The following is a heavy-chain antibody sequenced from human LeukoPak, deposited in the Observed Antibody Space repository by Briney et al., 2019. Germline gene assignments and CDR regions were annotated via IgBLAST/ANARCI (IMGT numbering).Heavy chain of an antibody. CDR2: TYYSGST. D-gene: IGHD6-19*01. CDR3: AREAAVAGTLFDY. J-gene: IGHJ4*02. Sequence: SETLSLTCTVSGGSISSYYWSWIRQPPGKGLGWVGHTYYSGSTNYNPSLKSRVTISVDTSKNQFSLKLSSVTAADTAVYYCAREAAVAGTLFDYWGQGTLVTVSS. V-gene: IGHV4-59*01. CDR1: GGSISSYY.